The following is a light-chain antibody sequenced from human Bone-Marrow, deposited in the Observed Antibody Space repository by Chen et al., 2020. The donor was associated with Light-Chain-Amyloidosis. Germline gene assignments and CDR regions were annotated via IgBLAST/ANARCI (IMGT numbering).Light chain of an antibody. CDR3: QVWDRGSDRPV. J-gene: IGLJ3*02. CDR1: NIGSTS. Sequence: SFVLTQPSSVSVAPGQTATIACGGNNIGSTSVHWYQQTPGQAPPLVVYDDSDRPSGIPGRLSGSDSGNTATLTISRVEAGEEADYYCQVWDRGSDRPVFGGGTKLTVL. V-gene: IGLV3-21*02. CDR2: DDS.